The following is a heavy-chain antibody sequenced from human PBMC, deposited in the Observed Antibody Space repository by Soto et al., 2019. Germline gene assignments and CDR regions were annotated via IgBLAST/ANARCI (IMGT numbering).Heavy chain of an antibody. J-gene: IGHJ5*02. CDR1: GGSINNSY. D-gene: IGHD1-26*01. Sequence: SETLSLTCTVSGGSINNSYCSWIRQPAGKGLEWIGRIYSSGTTDYNPSLKSRVTMSVDTSKTQCFLKLNSVTAADTAVYYCARAIRGAWFDPWGQGALVTVS. CDR2: IYSSGTT. CDR3: ARAIRGAWFDP. V-gene: IGHV4-4*07.